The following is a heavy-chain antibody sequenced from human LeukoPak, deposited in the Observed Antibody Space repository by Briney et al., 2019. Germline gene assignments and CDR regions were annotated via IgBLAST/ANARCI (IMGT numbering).Heavy chain of an antibody. Sequence: SETLSLTCAVFGESFSAYYWTWIRQPPGKGLEWIGEINHSGSTNYNPSLKSRVTISVDTSKNQFSLKLTFVTAADTSMYYCARLRTIAVAGRGSLDAFDMWGQGTMVTVSS. J-gene: IGHJ3*02. CDR1: GESFSAYY. CDR3: ARLRTIAVAGRGSLDAFDM. CDR2: INHSGST. D-gene: IGHD6-19*01. V-gene: IGHV4-34*01.